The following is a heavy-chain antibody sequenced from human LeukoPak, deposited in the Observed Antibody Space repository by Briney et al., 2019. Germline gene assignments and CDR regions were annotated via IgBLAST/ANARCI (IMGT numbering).Heavy chain of an antibody. CDR1: GYTFTSYG. CDR2: ISAYNGNT. D-gene: IGHD2-2*01. Sequence: ASVKVSCKASGYTFTSYGISWVRQAPGQGLEWMGWISAYNGNTNYAQKLQGRVTMTTDTSTSTAYMELRSLRSDDTAVYYCVREGWDCSSTSCYWGTLDFDYWGQGTLVTVSS. CDR3: VREGWDCSSTSCYWGTLDFDY. J-gene: IGHJ4*02. V-gene: IGHV1-18*01.